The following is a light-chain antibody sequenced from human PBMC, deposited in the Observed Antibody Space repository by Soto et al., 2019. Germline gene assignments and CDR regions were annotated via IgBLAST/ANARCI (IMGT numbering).Light chain of an antibody. CDR2: DVS. CDR1: SRDVGGYNY. Sequence: QSVLTQPASVSGSPGQSITISCTGTSRDVGGYNYVSWYQQQPGKAPKLMIYDVSNRPSGVSNRFARSKSGNPASLSISGLQAEDDADYYCSSYTSSSIVVFGGGTKLTVL. V-gene: IGLV2-14*01. J-gene: IGLJ2*01. CDR3: SSYTSSSIVV.